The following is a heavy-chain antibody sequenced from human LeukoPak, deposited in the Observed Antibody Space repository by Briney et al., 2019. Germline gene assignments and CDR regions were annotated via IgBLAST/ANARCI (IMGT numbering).Heavy chain of an antibody. V-gene: IGHV3-23*01. J-gene: IGHJ4*02. CDR3: AKAEGLRLGELSSTPFDY. CDR2: ISGSGGST. D-gene: IGHD3-16*02. Sequence: GGSLRLSCAASGFTFSSYAMSWVRQAPGKGLEWVSAISGSGGSTYYADSVKGRFTISRDNSKNTLYLQMNSLRAEDTAVYYCAKAEGLRLGELSSTPFDYWGQGTLVTASS. CDR1: GFTFSSYA.